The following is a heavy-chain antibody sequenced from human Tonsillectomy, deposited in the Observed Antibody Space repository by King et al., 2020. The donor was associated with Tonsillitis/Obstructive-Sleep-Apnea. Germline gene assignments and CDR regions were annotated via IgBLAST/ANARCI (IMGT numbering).Heavy chain of an antibody. J-gene: IGHJ4*02. CDR2: INSDGSST. CDR1: GFTFSSYW. Sequence: VQLVESGGGLVQPGGSLRLSCAASGFTFSSYWMHWVRQAPGKGLVWVSRINSDGSSTSYADSVKGRFTISRDNAKNTLYLQMNSLRAEDTAVYYWARERGWDNGGNRDYWGQGTLVTVSS. D-gene: IGHD4-23*01. V-gene: IGHV3-74*01. CDR3: ARERGWDNGGNRDY.